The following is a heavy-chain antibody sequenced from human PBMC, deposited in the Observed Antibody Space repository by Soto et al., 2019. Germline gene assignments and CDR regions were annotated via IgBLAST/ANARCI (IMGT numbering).Heavy chain of an antibody. Sequence: SETLSLTCTASGGSISSSSYYWGRIRQPPGKGLEWIGSIYYSGSTYYNPSLKSRVTISVDTSKNQFSLKLSSVTAADTAVYYCARLYCSGCSWYSIWRGWFDPWGQGTLLTVSS. V-gene: IGHV4-39*01. CDR1: GGSISSSSYY. D-gene: IGHD2-15*01. J-gene: IGHJ5*02. CDR2: IYYSGST. CDR3: ARLYCSGCSWYSIWRGWFDP.